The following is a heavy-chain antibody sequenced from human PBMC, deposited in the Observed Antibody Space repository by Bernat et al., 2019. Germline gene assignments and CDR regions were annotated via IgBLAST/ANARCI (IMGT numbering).Heavy chain of an antibody. CDR1: GDSVSSKSAA. CDR2: TYYRSKWYS. V-gene: IGHV6-1*01. D-gene: IGHD3-22*01. Sequence: QVQLRQSGPGLVKPSQTLSLTCAISGDSVSSKSAAWNWIRQPPSRGLEWLGRTYYRSKWYSEYAVSVKSRITINPDTSKNQFSLQLNSVTPEDTAVYYCARSSGNIDFWGQGTLFTVSS. J-gene: IGHJ4*02. CDR3: ARSSGNIDF.